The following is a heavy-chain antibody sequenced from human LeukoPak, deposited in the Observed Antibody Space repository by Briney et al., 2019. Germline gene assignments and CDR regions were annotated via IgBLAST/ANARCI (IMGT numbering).Heavy chain of an antibody. V-gene: IGHV4-39*07. D-gene: IGHD3-10*01. CDR2: IFYRGGT. J-gene: IGHJ6*03. Sequence: SETLSLTCTVSSGSINTSNYYWGWIRQPPGKGLEWIGNIFYRGGTYYSPSLKSRVTISLDTSRNQFSLNLNSVTAADTAVYYCARGKSGVFYYYYYMDVWGKGTTVTVSS. CDR1: SGSINTSNYY. CDR3: ARGKSGVFYYYYYMDV.